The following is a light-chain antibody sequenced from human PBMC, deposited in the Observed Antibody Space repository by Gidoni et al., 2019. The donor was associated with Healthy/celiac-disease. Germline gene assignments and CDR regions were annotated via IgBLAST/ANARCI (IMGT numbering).Light chain of an antibody. J-gene: IGKJ1*01. CDR1: QSVRSSY. CDR2: GSS. V-gene: IGKV3-20*01. Sequence: EIVLTQSPGTLSLSPGERATLSCRASQSVRSSYLAWYQQKPGQAPRILIYGSSSRATVIPDRFSGSGSGTDFTLTISRLEPEDFAVYYCQQYGSSPWTFGQWTKVDIK. CDR3: QQYGSSPWT.